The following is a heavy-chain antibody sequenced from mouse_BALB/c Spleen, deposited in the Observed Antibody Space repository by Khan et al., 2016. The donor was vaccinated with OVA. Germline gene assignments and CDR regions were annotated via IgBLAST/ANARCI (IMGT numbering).Heavy chain of an antibody. D-gene: IGHD1-2*01. CDR2: ISYSGST. J-gene: IGHJ2*01. CDR1: GYSITSGYG. V-gene: IGHV3-2*02. Sequence: EVKLVESGPGLVKPSQSLSLTCTVTGYSITSGYGWNWIRQFPGNKLEWMGYISYSGSTNYNPSLKSRISITRDTSKKQFFLQLNSVTTEDTATYYCARTARIKYWGQGTTLTVSS. CDR3: ARTARIKY.